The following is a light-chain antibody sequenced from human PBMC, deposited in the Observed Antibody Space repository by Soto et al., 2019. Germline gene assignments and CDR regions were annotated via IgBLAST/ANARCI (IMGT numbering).Light chain of an antibody. CDR1: QSISSY. CDR3: QQSYTTPLT. CDR2: AAS. J-gene: IGKJ4*01. Sequence: DIQMTQSPSSLSASLGDRVTITCRASQSISSYLNWYQQKPGKAPKLLIYAASSLQSGVPSRFSGSGSGTDFPLTISSLQPEDFATYYCQQSYTTPLTFGGGTKVEIK. V-gene: IGKV1-39*01.